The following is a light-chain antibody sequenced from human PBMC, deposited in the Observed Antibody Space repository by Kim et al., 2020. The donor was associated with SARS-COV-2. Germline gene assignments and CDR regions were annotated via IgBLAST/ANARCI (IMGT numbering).Light chain of an antibody. CDR3: QQYGGSLT. J-gene: IGKJ4*01. V-gene: IGKV3-20*01. CDR1: QSVGSSF. CDR2: AAS. Sequence: ETVLTQSPGTLSLSPGERATFSCRASQSVGSSFLAWYQQRPGQAPRLLIYAASNRATDIPDRFSGSGSGTDFTLTINRLEPEDFGMYYCQQYGGSLTFGRGTKLEI.